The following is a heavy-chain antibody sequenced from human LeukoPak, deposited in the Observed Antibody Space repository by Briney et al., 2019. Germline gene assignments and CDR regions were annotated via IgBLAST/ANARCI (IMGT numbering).Heavy chain of an antibody. CDR2: IKNDGAVK. D-gene: IGHD6-13*01. CDR3: AKDSYSKGDF. V-gene: IGHV3-7*01. CDR1: GFTFSYLW. J-gene: IGHJ4*02. Sequence: GGSLRLSCAASGFTFSYLWMTRVRQAPGKGLEWVANIKNDGAVKNYVDSVKGRFTISRDNAKNSLYLQMNSLRAEDTAVYYCAKDSYSKGDFWGQGVLVAVSS.